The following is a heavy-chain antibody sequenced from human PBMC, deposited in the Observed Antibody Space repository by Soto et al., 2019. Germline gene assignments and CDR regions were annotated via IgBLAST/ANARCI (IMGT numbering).Heavy chain of an antibody. J-gene: IGHJ6*02. Sequence: QVQLQESGPGLVKPSQTLSLTCTVSGGSISSGGYYWSWIRQHPGKGLEWIGYIYNSGSTSYNPSLNSRVTISVDTSKNQLSLKLSSMTAADTAVFYCARGECGGDCYSFYYYYGMDVWGQGTTVTVSS. D-gene: IGHD2-21*02. CDR2: IYNSGST. V-gene: IGHV4-31*03. CDR1: GGSISSGGYY. CDR3: ARGECGGDCYSFYYYYGMDV.